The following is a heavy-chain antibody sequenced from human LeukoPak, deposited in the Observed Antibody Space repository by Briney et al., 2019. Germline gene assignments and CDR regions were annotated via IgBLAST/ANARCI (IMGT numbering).Heavy chain of an antibody. CDR2: IYYSGST. V-gene: IGHV4-59*08. D-gene: IGHD3-9*01. Sequence: SETLSLTCTVSGGSINRYYWSWIRQPPGEGLEWIGYIYYSGSTKYNPSLKSRVTISVDTSKNQFSLKLSSVTAADTAVYYCARVGSGFDILTGYPPEAWGQGTLVTVSS. CDR1: GGSINRYY. CDR3: ARVGSGFDILTGYPPEA. J-gene: IGHJ5*02.